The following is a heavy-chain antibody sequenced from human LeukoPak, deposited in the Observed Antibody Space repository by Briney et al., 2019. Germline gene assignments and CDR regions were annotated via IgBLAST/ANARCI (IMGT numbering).Heavy chain of an antibody. V-gene: IGHV3-43*02. J-gene: IGHJ4*02. CDR3: AKDSSRFLEWLSTFVDY. CDR1: GFTFDDYA. Sequence: GGSLRLSCAASGFTFDDYAMHWVRQAPGKGLEWVSLISGDGGSTCYADSVKGRFTISRDNSKNSLYLQMNSLRTEDTALYYCAKDSSRFLEWLSTFVDYWGQGTLVTVSS. CDR2: ISGDGGST. D-gene: IGHD3-3*01.